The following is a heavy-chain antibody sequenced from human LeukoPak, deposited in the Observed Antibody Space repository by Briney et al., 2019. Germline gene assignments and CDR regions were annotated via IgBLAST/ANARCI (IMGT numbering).Heavy chain of an antibody. J-gene: IGHJ6*02. CDR1: GFTFSHYY. CDR2: ISSSVSTI. V-gene: IGHV3-11*04. CDR3: ARDNTYYYDSSGYYHYYGMDV. Sequence: SLRLSCAASGFTFSHYYMILIRQAPGEGLEGASYISSSVSTIDYADYVKGRFTISRDNSKNTLYLQMNSLRAEDTAVYYCARDNTYYYDSSGYYHYYGMDVWGQGTTVTVSS. D-gene: IGHD3-22*01.